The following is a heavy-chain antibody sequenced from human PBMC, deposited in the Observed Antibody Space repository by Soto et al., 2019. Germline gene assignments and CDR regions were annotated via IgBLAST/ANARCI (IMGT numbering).Heavy chain of an antibody. CDR3: ARGSQGYYYGMDV. Sequence: SETLCSACAFSVGSISISNWWSWFRQPPGKGLEWIGEIYHSGSTNYNPSRKSRVTISVDKSKNQFSLKLSSVTAADTAVYYCARGSQGYYYGMDVWGKGNTVTVS. CDR2: IYHSGST. J-gene: IGHJ6*04. CDR1: VGSISISNW. V-gene: IGHV4-4*02.